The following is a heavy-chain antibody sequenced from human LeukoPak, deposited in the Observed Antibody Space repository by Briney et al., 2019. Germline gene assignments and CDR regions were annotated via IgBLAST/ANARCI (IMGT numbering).Heavy chain of an antibody. Sequence: GGSLRLSCAASGFTFSSYEMNWVRQAPGKGLEWVANIKQDGSEKYYVDSVKGRFTISRDNAKNSLYLQMNSLRAEDTAVYYCARATWDPNYYYYMDVWGKGTTVTISS. CDR3: ARATWDPNYYYYMDV. J-gene: IGHJ6*03. V-gene: IGHV3-7*01. CDR1: GFTFSSYE. CDR2: IKQDGSEK. D-gene: IGHD1-26*01.